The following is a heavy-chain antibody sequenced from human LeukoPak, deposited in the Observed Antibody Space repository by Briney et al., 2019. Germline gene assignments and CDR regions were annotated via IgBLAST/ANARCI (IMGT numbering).Heavy chain of an antibody. V-gene: IGHV3-7*03. J-gene: IGHJ4*02. CDR1: GFTFSGYW. CDR2: IKQDGSEK. D-gene: IGHD3-10*01. CDR3: ARGTYYYGSGSPETGY. Sequence: GGSLRLSCVASGFTFSGYWMRWFRQAPGKGVEWMANIKQDGSEKYYVDSVKGRFTISRDNAKNSLYLQMNSLRAEDTAVDYCARGTYYYGSGSPETGYWGEGTLGTVSS.